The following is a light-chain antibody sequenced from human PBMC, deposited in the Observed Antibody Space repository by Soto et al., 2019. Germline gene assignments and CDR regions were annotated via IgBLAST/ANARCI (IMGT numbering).Light chain of an antibody. V-gene: IGKV3-11*01. J-gene: IGKJ4*01. CDR1: QSVSSF. CDR3: LQRSNWPLT. CDR2: DAS. Sequence: EIVLTQSPATLSLSPGERATLSCRASQSVSSFLAWYQQKPGQAPRLLIYDASNGATGIPARFSGSGSGTDFTLTISSLEPEDFAVYYCLQRSNWPLTFGGGTKVDIK.